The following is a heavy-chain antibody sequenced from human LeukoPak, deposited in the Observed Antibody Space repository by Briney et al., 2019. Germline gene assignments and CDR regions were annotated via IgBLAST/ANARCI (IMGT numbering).Heavy chain of an antibody. J-gene: IGHJ4*02. Sequence: SETLSFTCTVSGGSISSYYWSWIRQPPGKGLEWIGYIYYSGSTNYNPSLKSRVTISVDTSKNQFSLKLSSVTAADTAVYYCAAGSSWYADYWGQGTLVTVSS. CDR2: IYYSGST. CDR1: GGSISSYY. D-gene: IGHD6-13*01. V-gene: IGHV4-59*01. CDR3: AAGSSWYADY.